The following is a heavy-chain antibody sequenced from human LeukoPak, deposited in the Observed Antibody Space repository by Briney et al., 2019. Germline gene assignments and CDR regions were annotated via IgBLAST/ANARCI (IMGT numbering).Heavy chain of an antibody. CDR2: IYYSGST. Sequence: SETLSLTCTVSVGSISSGSYYWSWIRQPPGKGLEWIGYIYYSGSTNYNPSLKSRVTISVDTSKNQFSLKLSSVTAADTAVYYCAGSRFGFDYWGQGTLVTVSS. J-gene: IGHJ4*02. CDR3: AGSRFGFDY. D-gene: IGHD2-15*01. V-gene: IGHV4-61*01. CDR1: VGSISSGSYY.